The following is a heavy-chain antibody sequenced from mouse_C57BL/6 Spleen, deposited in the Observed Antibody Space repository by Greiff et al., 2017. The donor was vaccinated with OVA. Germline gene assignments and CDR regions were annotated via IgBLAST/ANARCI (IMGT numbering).Heavy chain of an antibody. J-gene: IGHJ1*03. Sequence: VQLKESGGGLVKPGGSLKLSCAASGFTFSSYTMSWVRQTPEKRLEWVATISGGGGNTYYPDSVKGRFTISRDNAKNTLYLQMSSLRSEDTALYYCARYDGYYGWYFDVWGTGTTVTVSS. V-gene: IGHV5-9*01. CDR3: ARYDGYYGWYFDV. CDR2: ISGGGGNT. CDR1: GFTFSSYT. D-gene: IGHD2-3*01.